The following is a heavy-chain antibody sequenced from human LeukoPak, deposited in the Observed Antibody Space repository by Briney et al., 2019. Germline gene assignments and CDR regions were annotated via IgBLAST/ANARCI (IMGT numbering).Heavy chain of an antibody. CDR2: ISANNGNT. J-gene: IGHJ3*02. D-gene: IGHD6-19*01. CDR1: GYTLTPYG. CDR3: ARMHITGWSAFDI. Sequence: ASVKVSCKALGYTLTPYGITWVRQAPGKGLEWMGWISANNGNTNYAPKLQGRVTLTTHPSTRKAYMELWSLRSDDTTVYYCARMHITGWSAFDIWVQGTMVTVCS. V-gene: IGHV1-18*01.